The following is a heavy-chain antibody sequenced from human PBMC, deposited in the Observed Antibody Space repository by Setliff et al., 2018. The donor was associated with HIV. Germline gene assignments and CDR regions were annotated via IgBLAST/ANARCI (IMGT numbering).Heavy chain of an antibody. CDR3: ARGRDYIWGSYLDY. CDR1: GYRFSNYW. D-gene: IGHD3-16*02. CDR2: IYPGDSDT. V-gene: IGHV5-51*01. J-gene: IGHJ4*02. Sequence: GESLKISCKGFGYRFSNYWIGWVRQMPGKGLEWMGIIYPGDSDTRYSPSFQGQVTISADKSISTAYLQRSSLKAPDTAIYYCARGRDYIWGSYLDYWGQGTLVTVSS.